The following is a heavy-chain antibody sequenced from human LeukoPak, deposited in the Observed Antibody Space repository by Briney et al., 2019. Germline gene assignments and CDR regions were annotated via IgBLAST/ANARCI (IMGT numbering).Heavy chain of an antibody. Sequence: PGGSLRLSCAASEFTFSSYAMSWVRQAPGKGLEWLAVLSYEGSNKYYADSVRGRFTVSRDNSKNILYLQMNSLRPEDTAVYYCAKETGLVYSAMYYFDYWGQGTLVTVSS. J-gene: IGHJ4*02. CDR2: LSYEGSNK. CDR1: EFTFSSYA. V-gene: IGHV3-30*18. D-gene: IGHD5-12*01. CDR3: AKETGLVYSAMYYFDY.